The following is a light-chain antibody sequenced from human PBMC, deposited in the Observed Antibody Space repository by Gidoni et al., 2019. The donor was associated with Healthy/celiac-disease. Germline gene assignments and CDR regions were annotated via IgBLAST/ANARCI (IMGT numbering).Light chain of an antibody. J-gene: IGKJ4*01. CDR3: QQRSNWPPKT. CDR1: QSVSSY. CDR2: DAS. Sequence: VLTQSPATLSLSPGERATLSCRASQSVSSYLAWYQQKPGQAPRLLIYDASNRATGIPARFSGSGSGTDFTLTISSLEPEDFAVYYCQQRSNWPPKTFXGXTKVEIK. V-gene: IGKV3-11*01.